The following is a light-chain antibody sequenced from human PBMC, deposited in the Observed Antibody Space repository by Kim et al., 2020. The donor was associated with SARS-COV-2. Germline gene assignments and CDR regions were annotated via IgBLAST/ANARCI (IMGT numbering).Light chain of an antibody. CDR2: EDN. Sequence: GKTVPSSCTRSRGSIASNYVEWDQQRPGSAPTTVIYEDNQRPSGVPDRFSGSIDSSSNSASLTISGLKTEDEADYYCQSYDSSPWVFGGGTQLTVL. CDR1: RGSIASNY. V-gene: IGLV6-57*03. J-gene: IGLJ3*02. CDR3: QSYDSSPWV.